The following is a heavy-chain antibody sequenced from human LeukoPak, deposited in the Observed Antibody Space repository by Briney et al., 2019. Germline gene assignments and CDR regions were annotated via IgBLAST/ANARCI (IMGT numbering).Heavy chain of an antibody. CDR1: GGSISSGSYY. Sequence: SGTLSLTCIVSGGSISSGSYYWSWIRQPAGKGLEWIGRVFTSGSTDYNPSFKSRVTISVDTSKKQVSLKLSSVTAADTAVYYCARHGRRQFGTNHRLSGRLDVWGKGTTVTISS. V-gene: IGHV4-61*02. CDR2: VFTSGST. J-gene: IGHJ6*04. D-gene: IGHD1-14*01. CDR3: ARHGRRQFGTNHRLSGRLDV.